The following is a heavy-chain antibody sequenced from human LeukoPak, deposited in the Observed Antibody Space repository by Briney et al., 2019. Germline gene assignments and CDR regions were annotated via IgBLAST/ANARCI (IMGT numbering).Heavy chain of an antibody. V-gene: IGHV1-18*01. J-gene: IGHJ5*02. CDR1: GYTFTSYG. D-gene: IGHD2-15*01. Sequence: ASVKVSCKASGYTFTSYGISWVRQAPGQGLEWRGWISAYNGNTNYAQKLQGRVTMTADTSTSTAYMELRSLRSDDTAVYYCARALCSGGSCQNWFDPWGQGTLVTVSS. CDR3: ARALCSGGSCQNWFDP. CDR2: ISAYNGNT.